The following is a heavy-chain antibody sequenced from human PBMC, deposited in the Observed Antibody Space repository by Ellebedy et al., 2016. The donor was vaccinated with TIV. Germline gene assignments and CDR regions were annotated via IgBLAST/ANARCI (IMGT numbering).Heavy chain of an antibody. CDR2: INPNSSGT. CDR3: ARDPEPLGGRIFDY. Sequence: AASVTVSCKASGYTFTDYYIHWARQAPGQGLEWMGWINPNSSGTNYAQMFQGRVTMTRDTSISTAYMELSRLRSDDTAVYYCARDPEPLGGRIFDYWGQGTLVTVSS. CDR1: GYTFTDYY. V-gene: IGHV1-2*02. D-gene: IGHD1-14*01. J-gene: IGHJ4*02.